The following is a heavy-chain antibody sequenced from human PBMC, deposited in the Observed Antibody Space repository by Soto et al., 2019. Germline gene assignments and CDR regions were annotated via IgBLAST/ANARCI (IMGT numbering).Heavy chain of an antibody. D-gene: IGHD1-26*01. J-gene: IGHJ4*02. CDR2: IKEDGSAK. Sequence: EVQLVESGGGLVQPGGSLRLSCAASGFPFRGYWMSWVRQAPGKGPEWVANIKEDGSAKYYVDSVKGRFTISRDNAEQSLYLQMNSLRAEDTAVYYCASDYFHIVDYWGQGTLVTVSS. CDR3: ASDYFHIVDY. CDR1: GFPFRGYW. V-gene: IGHV3-7*05.